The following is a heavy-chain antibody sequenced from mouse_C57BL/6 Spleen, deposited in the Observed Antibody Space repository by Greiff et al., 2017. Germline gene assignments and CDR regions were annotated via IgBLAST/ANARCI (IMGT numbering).Heavy chain of an antibody. CDR3: AREKFITTLDY. J-gene: IGHJ2*01. V-gene: IGHV1-52*01. CDR2: IDPSDSET. D-gene: IGHD1-1*01. Sequence: QVQLQQPGAELVRPGSSVKLSCKASGYTFTSYWMHWVQQRPMQGLEWIGNIDPSDSETHYNQKFKDKATLTVDKSSSTAYMKRSSLTSEDSAVYYCAREKFITTLDYWGQGTTLTVSS. CDR1: GYTFTSYW.